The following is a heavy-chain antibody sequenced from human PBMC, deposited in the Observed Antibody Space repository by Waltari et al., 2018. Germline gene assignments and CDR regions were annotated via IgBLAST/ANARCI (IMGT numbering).Heavy chain of an antibody. V-gene: IGHV4-4*07. CDR3: AREVRQLGDFWSGYLDY. J-gene: IGHJ4*02. Sequence: QVQLQESGPGLVKPSETLSLTCTVSGGSISSYYWRWIRQPAGKGLAWIWRIYTSGRNKYNHSDKSGVTMSVDTCKNQCSRKRSSVTAAETAVYDWAREVRQLGDFWSGYLDYWGQGTLVTVSS. CDR2: IYTSGRN. CDR1: GGSISSYY. D-gene: IGHD3-3*01.